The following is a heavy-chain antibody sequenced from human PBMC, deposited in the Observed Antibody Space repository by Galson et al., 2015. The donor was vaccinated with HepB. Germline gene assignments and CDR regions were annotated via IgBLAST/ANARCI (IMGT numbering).Heavy chain of an antibody. CDR3: ARDGVHNYYGSGSPLGY. CDR1: GFTFSSYS. CDR2: ISSSSSTI. J-gene: IGHJ4*02. V-gene: IGHV3-48*01. D-gene: IGHD3-10*01. Sequence: SLRLSCAASGFTFSSYSMNWVRQAPGKGLEWVSYISSSSSTIYYADSVKGRFTISRDNAKNSLYLQMNSLRAEDTAVYYCARDGVHNYYGSGSPLGYWGQGTLVTVSS.